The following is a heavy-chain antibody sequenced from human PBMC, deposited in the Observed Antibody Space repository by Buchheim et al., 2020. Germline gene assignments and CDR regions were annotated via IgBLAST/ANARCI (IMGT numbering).Heavy chain of an antibody. CDR3: ARERKDSAYYDFWSGYYTGGWFDP. V-gene: IGHV3-30*03. D-gene: IGHD3-3*01. J-gene: IGHJ5*02. Sequence: QAQLVESGGGVVQPGRSLRLSCVASGFDFNTYDVHWVRQAPGKGLEWVAVISFDGDNKNYADSVKGRFTISRDNSKNTLYLQMNSLRAEDTAVYYCARERKDSAYYDFWSGYYTGGWFDPWGQGTL. CDR2: ISFDGDNK. CDR1: GFDFNTYD.